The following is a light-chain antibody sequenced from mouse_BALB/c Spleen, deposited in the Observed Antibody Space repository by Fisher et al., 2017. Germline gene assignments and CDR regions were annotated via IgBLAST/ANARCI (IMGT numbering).Light chain of an antibody. CDR1: SSVSSSY. J-gene: IGKJ2*01. CDR3: QQWSSNPYT. Sequence: IVMTQSTAIMSASPGEEVTMTCRASSSVSSSYLHWYQQKPGSSPKLWIYSTSNLASGVPVRFSGSGSGNSYSLTISSMEGEDAATYYCQQWSSNPYTFGGGTKLEIK. CDR2: STS. V-gene: IGKV4-78*01.